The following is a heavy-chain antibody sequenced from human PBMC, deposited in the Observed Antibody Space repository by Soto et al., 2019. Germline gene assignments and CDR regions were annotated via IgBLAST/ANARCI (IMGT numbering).Heavy chain of an antibody. J-gene: IGHJ6*02. V-gene: IGHV2-5*01. CDR2: IYWNDNK. Sequence: QITLKESGPTLVKPTQTLTLTCTFSGFSLTTSGVGGGWIRQPPGMALEWLALIYWNDNKLYSPSLKTWLTITQDTSKHHGDLTVTNMDPVDTPTYYWIHQKGFTGVLYYDGMDFWGPGTTVTVSS. CDR3: IHQKGFTGVLYYDGMDF. CDR1: GFSLTTSGVG. D-gene: IGHD7-27*01.